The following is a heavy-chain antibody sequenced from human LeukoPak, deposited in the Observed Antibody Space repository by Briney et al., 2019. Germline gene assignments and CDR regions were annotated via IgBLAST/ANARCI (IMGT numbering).Heavy chain of an antibody. Sequence: ASVKVSCKASGYTFTCYYMHWVRQAPGQGLEWMGWINPNSDGTNYAQKFQGRVTMTRDTSISTAYMELSRLRSDDTAVYYCAREAPIVGASFDYWGQGTLVTVSS. CDR3: AREAPIVGASFDY. D-gene: IGHD1-26*01. CDR2: INPNSDGT. J-gene: IGHJ4*02. V-gene: IGHV1-2*02. CDR1: GYTFTCYY.